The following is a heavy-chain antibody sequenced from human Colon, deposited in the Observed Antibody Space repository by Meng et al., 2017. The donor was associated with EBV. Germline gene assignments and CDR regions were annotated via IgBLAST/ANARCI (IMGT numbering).Heavy chain of an antibody. D-gene: IGHD1-26*01. V-gene: IGHV5-51*01. CDR2: IHPGDSDT. J-gene: IGHJ4*02. CDR3: ASQVGAKVY. CDR1: EYSFTNYW. Sequence: EVLLAQSGPAGKNPGVMLKISCKSSEYSFTNYWIGWVRQMPGKGLEWMGIIHPGDSDTRYRPSFQGQVTISADNSITTAYLQWSSLKASDTAMYYCASQVGAKVYWGQGTLVTVSS.